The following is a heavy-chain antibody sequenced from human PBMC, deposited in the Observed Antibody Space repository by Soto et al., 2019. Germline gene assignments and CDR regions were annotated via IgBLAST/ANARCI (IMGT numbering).Heavy chain of an antibody. CDR1: GGTFSSYA. J-gene: IGHJ5*02. Sequence: GASVKVSCKASGGTFSSYAISWVRQAPGQGLEWMGGIIPIFGTANYAQKFQGRVTITADRSTSTAYMELSSLRSKDTAVYYRARDQGVDSSGWYNWFDPWGQGTLVTVSS. D-gene: IGHD6-19*01. CDR3: ARDQGVDSSGWYNWFDP. CDR2: IIPIFGTA. V-gene: IGHV1-69*06.